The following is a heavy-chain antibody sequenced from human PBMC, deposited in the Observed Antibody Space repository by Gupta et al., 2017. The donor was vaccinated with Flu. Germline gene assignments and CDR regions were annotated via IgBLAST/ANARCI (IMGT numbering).Heavy chain of an antibody. Sequence: QVQLVESGGGVVQPGRSLRLSCAASGFTFSRYGMHWVRQAPGKGLEWVAVIWYDGSNKYYADSVKGRFTISRDNSKNTLYLQMNSLRAEDTAVYYCARDIVGAHFDYWGQGTLVTVSS. CDR2: IWYDGSNK. D-gene: IGHD1-26*01. V-gene: IGHV3-33*01. CDR1: GFTFSRYG. CDR3: ARDIVGAHFDY. J-gene: IGHJ4*02.